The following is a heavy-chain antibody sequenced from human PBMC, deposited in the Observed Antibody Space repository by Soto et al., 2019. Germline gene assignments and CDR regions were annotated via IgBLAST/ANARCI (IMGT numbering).Heavy chain of an antibody. V-gene: IGHV1-69*01. CDR1: GGTFSSYA. Sequence: QVQLVQSVAEVKKPGSSVKVSCKASGGTFSSYAISWVRQAPGQGLEWMGGIIPIFGTANYAQKFQGRVTITADESTSTAYMELSSLRSEDTAVYYCARNPPHSSSWYGSFDIWGQGTMVTVSS. D-gene: IGHD6-13*01. CDR2: IIPIFGTA. CDR3: ARNPPHSSSWYGSFDI. J-gene: IGHJ3*02.